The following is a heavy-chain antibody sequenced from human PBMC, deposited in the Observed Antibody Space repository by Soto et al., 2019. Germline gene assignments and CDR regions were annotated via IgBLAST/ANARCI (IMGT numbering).Heavy chain of an antibody. CDR3: AKEEGSNGYDILTGYYLDY. CDR1: GFTFSSYA. Sequence: PGGSLRLSCAASGFTFSSYAMSWVRQAPGKGLEWVTAISGSGGSTYYVYSVKGRFTISRDNSKNTLFLQMNSLRAEDTAVYYCAKEEGSNGYDILTGYYLDYWGQGTLVTVSS. J-gene: IGHJ4*02. CDR2: ISGSGGST. V-gene: IGHV3-23*01. D-gene: IGHD3-9*01.